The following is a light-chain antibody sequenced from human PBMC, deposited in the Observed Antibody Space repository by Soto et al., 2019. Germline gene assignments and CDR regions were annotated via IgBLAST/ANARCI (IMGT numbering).Light chain of an antibody. CDR1: QSISSW. CDR3: QQYNSYLWT. J-gene: IGKJ1*01. CDR2: DAP. V-gene: IGKV1-5*01. Sequence: DIQMTQSPSTLSASVGDRVTITCRASQSISSWLAWYQQKPGKAPKLLIYDAPSLESGVPSRFSGRGSGTEFTLTISSLQPDDFATYYCQQYNSYLWTFGQGTTVEIK.